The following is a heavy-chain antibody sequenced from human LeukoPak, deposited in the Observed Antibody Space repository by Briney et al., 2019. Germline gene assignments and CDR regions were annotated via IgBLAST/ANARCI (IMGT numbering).Heavy chain of an antibody. CDR1: GFTVRSDD. CDR3: ARAAAGRAYYHYGMDV. Sequence: GGSLRLSCAAFGFTVRSDDMNWVRQAPGKGLEWVSILDSDGSPSHADSVKGRFTISRDNSKNTSDLQMNSLRAEDTAVYYCARAAAGRAYYHYGMDVWGQGTTVTVSS. V-gene: IGHV3-53*01. D-gene: IGHD6-13*01. J-gene: IGHJ6*02. CDR2: LDSDGSP.